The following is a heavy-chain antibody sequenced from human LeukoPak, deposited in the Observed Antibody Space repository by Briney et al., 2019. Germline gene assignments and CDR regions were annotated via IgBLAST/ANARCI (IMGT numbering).Heavy chain of an antibody. CDR1: GFTFSSYG. Sequence: GGSLRLSCAASGFTFSSYGMRWVRQAPGKGLEWVAVIWYDGSNKYYADSVKGRFTIARDNSKNTLYLQMNSLRAEDTAVYYCARESRQGTAVAAPFDYWGQGTLVTVSS. CDR3: ARESRQGTAVAAPFDY. CDR2: IWYDGSNK. D-gene: IGHD6-19*01. V-gene: IGHV3-33*01. J-gene: IGHJ4*02.